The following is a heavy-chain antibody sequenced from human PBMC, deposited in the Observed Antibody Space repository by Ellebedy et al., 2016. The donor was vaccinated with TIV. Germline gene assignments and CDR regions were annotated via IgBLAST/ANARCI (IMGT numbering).Heavy chain of an antibody. D-gene: IGHD3-9*01. Sequence: AASVKVSCKASGGTFSSYAISWVRQAPGQGLEWMGGIIPIFGTANYAQKFQGRVTITADESTSTAYMELSSLRSEDTAVYYCVRRAGYYSVAFDIWGQGTMVTVSS. V-gene: IGHV1-69*13. CDR1: GGTFSSYA. CDR2: IIPIFGTA. CDR3: VRRAGYYSVAFDI. J-gene: IGHJ3*02.